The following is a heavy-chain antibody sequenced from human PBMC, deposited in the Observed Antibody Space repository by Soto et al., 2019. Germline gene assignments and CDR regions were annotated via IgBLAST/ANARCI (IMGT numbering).Heavy chain of an antibody. D-gene: IGHD3-3*01. V-gene: IGHV3-15*01. J-gene: IGHJ4*02. CDR2: IKSKTDGGTT. CDR3: TTDLDFWSGYYSSGFDY. CDR1: GFTFSNAW. Sequence: SLRLSCAASGFTFSNAWMSWVRQAPGKGLEWVGRIKSKTDGGTTDYAAPVKGRFTISRDDSKNTLYLQMNSLKTEDTAVHYCTTDLDFWSGYYSSGFDYWGQGTLVTVSS.